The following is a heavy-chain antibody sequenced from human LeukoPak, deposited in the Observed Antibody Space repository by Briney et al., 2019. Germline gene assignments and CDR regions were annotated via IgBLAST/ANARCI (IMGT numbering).Heavy chain of an antibody. V-gene: IGHV4-59*01. CDR3: ARVRVTMIVDY. J-gene: IGHJ4*02. Sequence: PSETLSLTCTVSGGSISSYYWSWIRQPPGKGLEWIGYIYYSGSTNYNPSLKSRVTISVDTSKNQLSLKLSSVTAADTAVYYCARVRVTMIVDYWGQGTLVTVSS. CDR2: IYYSGST. D-gene: IGHD3-22*01. CDR1: GGSISSYY.